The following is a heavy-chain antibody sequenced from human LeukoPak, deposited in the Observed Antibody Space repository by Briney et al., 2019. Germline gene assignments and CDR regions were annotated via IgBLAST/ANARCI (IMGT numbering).Heavy chain of an antibody. CDR3: PKVSTRIAAPDYFDY. Sequence: GGSLRLSCAASRFIFSSYAMSWVRQVSGKGLEWASVISGSGGSTNYAESAKGRFTISRDNSKDPQYLELNNLRGEDTAVYYCPKVSTRIAAPDYFDYWGQGTLVTVSS. CDR1: RFIFSSYA. D-gene: IGHD6-6*01. V-gene: IGHV3-23*01. CDR2: ISGSGGST. J-gene: IGHJ4*02.